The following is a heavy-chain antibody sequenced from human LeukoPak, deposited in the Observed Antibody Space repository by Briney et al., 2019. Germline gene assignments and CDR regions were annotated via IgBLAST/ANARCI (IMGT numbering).Heavy chain of an antibody. CDR1: GFTFSSYA. J-gene: IGHJ3*02. D-gene: IGHD1-26*01. CDR3: ATFSGWELLLGAFDI. CDR2: ISGSGGST. Sequence: GGSLRLSCAASGFTFSSYAMSWVRQAPGKGLEWVSAISGSGGSTYYADSVKGRFTISRDNSKNTLYPQMNSLRAEDTAVYYCATFSGWELLLGAFDIWGQGTMVTVSS. V-gene: IGHV3-23*01.